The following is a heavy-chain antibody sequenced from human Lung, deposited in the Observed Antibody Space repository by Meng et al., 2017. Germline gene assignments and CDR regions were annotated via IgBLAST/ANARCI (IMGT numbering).Heavy chain of an antibody. CDR1: GGSMSSSNYY. CDR3: ARGQKGYFDL. Sequence: VALQEAGPGSVRTSQTRSLTRTFSGGSMSSSNYYWSWIRQPPGKGLEWSGHIYNSGSTYYNPSLKSRITISVDTSKNQFSLKLSSVTAADTAVYYCARGQKGYFDLWGRGTLVTVSS. CDR2: IYNSGST. V-gene: IGHV4-30-4*01. J-gene: IGHJ2*01.